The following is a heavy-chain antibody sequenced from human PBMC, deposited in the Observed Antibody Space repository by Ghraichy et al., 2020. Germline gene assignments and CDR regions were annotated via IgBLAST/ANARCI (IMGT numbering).Heavy chain of an antibody. V-gene: IGHV4-31*03. CDR3: ARGEGSSGWPTRGFDP. Sequence: SETLSLTCTVSGGSISSGGYYWSWIRQHPGKGLEWIGYIYYSGSTYYNPSLKSRVTISVDTSKNQFSLKLSSVTAADTAVYYCARGEGSSGWPTRGFDPWGQGTLVTVSS. CDR2: IYYSGST. CDR1: GGSISSGGYY. J-gene: IGHJ5*02. D-gene: IGHD6-19*01.